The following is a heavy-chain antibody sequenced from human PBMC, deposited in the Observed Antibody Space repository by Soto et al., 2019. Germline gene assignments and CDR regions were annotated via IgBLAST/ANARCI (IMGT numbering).Heavy chain of an antibody. J-gene: IGHJ5*02. Sequence: DMTWVRQAPGKGLDWVSTIDGSGGTTYYADSVKGRFTISRDNSMNTVYLQMNSLRADDTALYYCAKNSGWFNTWGQGALVTVSS. CDR1: D. D-gene: IGHD3-10*01. CDR3: AKNSGWFNT. V-gene: IGHV3-23*01. CDR2: IDGSGGTT.